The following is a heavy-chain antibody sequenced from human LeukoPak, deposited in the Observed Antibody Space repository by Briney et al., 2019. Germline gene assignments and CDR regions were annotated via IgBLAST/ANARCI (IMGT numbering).Heavy chain of an antibody. CDR3: ARANLDYYYGMDV. Sequence: PSETLSLTRTVSGGSISSYYWSWIRQPPGKGLEWIGYIYYSGSTNYNPSLKSRVTISVDTSKNQFSLKLSSVTAADTAVYYCARANLDYYYGMDVWGKGTTVTVSS. CDR2: IYYSGST. V-gene: IGHV4-59*01. J-gene: IGHJ6*04. CDR1: GGSISSYY.